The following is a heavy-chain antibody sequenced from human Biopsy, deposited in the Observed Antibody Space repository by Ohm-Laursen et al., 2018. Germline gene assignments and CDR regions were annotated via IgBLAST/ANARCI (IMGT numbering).Heavy chain of an antibody. J-gene: IGHJ5*02. CDR2: IYNTETT. Sequence: SDTLSLTCAVSGKTFSDYQWSWIRQPPGKGLEWIGSIYNTETTFYNPSLKSRVTISVYTSTNQFSLKVSSVTAADTALYFCARHPTGFWFDPWGHGTLVTVSS. CDR1: GKTFSDYQ. CDR3: ARHPTGFWFDP. V-gene: IGHV4-34*01.